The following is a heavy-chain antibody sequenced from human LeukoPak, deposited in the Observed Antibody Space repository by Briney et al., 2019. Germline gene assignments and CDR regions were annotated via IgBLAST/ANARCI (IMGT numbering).Heavy chain of an antibody. D-gene: IGHD4-11*01. CDR1: GGSISSRSYY. V-gene: IGHV4-39*07. Sequence: ETSETLSLTCTVSGGSISSRSYYWGWIRQPPGTGLEWIGSIYNSGSTDYNPSLKSRVTISVDTSKNQFSLKLSSVTAADTAVYYCARTTEGGYSNGYFYYYYMDVWGKGTTVTVSS. CDR2: IYNSGST. J-gene: IGHJ6*03. CDR3: ARTTEGGYSNGYFYYYYMDV.